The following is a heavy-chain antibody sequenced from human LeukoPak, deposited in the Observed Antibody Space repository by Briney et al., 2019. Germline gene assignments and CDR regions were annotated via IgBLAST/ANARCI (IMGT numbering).Heavy chain of an antibody. V-gene: IGHV3-48*03. CDR3: ATGIAARPGGSFDY. J-gene: IGHJ4*02. Sequence: PGGSLRLSCAASGFTFSSYEMNWVRQAPGEGLEWVSYISSSGSTIYYADSVKGRFTISRDNAKNSLYLQMNSLRAEDPAVYYWATGIAARPGGSFDYWGQRTLVTVSS. D-gene: IGHD6-6*01. CDR2: ISSSGSTI. CDR1: GFTFSSYE.